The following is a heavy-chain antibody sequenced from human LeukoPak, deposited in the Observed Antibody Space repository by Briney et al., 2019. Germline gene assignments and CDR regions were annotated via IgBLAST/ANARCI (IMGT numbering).Heavy chain of an antibody. J-gene: IGHJ3*02. CDR2: INPKSGGT. CDR3: ARAQCLGYSYGFCAFDI. Sequence: ASVKVFCNVYGYTFTGYYIQWVRQAPGQGLEWMGWINPKSGGTNYAQKFQGRVTMTRDTSISTAYMELSRLRSDDTAVYYCARAQCLGYSYGFCAFDIWGQGTMVTVSS. CDR1: GYTFTGYY. D-gene: IGHD5-18*01. V-gene: IGHV1-2*02.